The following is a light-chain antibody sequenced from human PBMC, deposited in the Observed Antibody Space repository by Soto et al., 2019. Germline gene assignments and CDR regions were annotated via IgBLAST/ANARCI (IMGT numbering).Light chain of an antibody. CDR1: QEISNY. J-gene: IGKJ1*01. CDR2: DAS. CDR3: QQYDHLPRT. Sequence: DIQMIQSPSSLSASVGDRVTITCEASQEISNYLNWYQQKPGKAPKLLIYDASNLERGVPSRCSGRGPGTDFTFTISSLQPEDFATYYCQQYDHLPRTFGRGTKVEIK. V-gene: IGKV1-33*01.